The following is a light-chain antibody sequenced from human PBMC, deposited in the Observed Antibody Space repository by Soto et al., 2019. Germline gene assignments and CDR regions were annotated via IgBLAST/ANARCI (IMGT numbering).Light chain of an antibody. Sequence: EIVLTQSPGTLSLSPGERATLSCRASQSISSNYLAWYQQQKPGQAPRLLIYGASSRATGVPDRFSGSGSGTDFTLAISRLEPEDFVVYYCQQYSDSSWTFGQGTKLEIK. CDR2: GAS. CDR1: QSISSNY. J-gene: IGKJ1*01. CDR3: QQYSDSSWT. V-gene: IGKV3-20*01.